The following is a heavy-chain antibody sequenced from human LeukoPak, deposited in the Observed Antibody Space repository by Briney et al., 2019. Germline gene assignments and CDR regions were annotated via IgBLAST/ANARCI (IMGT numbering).Heavy chain of an antibody. CDR3: AKTQQLVYFDY. CDR2: ISGSGGST. Sequence: GGSLRLSCAASGFTFSSYSMNWVRQAPGKGLEWVSAISGSGGSTYYADSVKGRFTISRDNSKNTLYLQMNSLRAEDTAVYYCAKTQQLVYFDYWGQGTLVTVSS. CDR1: GFTFSSYS. J-gene: IGHJ4*02. V-gene: IGHV3-23*01. D-gene: IGHD6-13*01.